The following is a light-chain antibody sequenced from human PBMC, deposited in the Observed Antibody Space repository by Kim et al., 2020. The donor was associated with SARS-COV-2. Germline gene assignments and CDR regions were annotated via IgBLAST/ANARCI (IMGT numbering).Light chain of an antibody. CDR2: HDD. J-gene: IGLJ1*01. V-gene: IGLV3-21*04. CDR3: QVWDGRIDKYV. Sequence: RGKSAMTTSGGDNIGSITVHWYRQKPGQAPVLVISHDDDRPSGTAERFSGSRSENTATLTVSRVEAGDEADYYCQVWDGRIDKYVFGTGTKVTVL. CDR1: NIGSIT.